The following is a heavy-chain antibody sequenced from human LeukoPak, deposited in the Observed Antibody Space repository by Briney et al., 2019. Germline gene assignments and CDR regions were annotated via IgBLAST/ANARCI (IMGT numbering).Heavy chain of an antibody. Sequence: SETLSLTCTVSGGSISSYYWGWIRQPPGKGLEWIGSIYYSGSTYYNPSLKSRVTISVDTSKNQFSLKLSSVTAADTAVYYCARVGCSGGSCYSVSPFRFDPWGQGTLVTVSS. V-gene: IGHV4-39*07. CDR3: ARVGCSGGSCYSVSPFRFDP. CDR2: IYYSGST. J-gene: IGHJ5*02. D-gene: IGHD2-15*01. CDR1: GGSISSYY.